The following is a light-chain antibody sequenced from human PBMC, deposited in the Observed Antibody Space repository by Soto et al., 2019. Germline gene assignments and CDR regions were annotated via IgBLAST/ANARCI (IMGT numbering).Light chain of an antibody. V-gene: IGKV1-5*01. CDR3: QQYHSYSYT. CDR2: DAS. J-gene: IGKJ2*01. Sequence: DIQMTQSPSTLSASVGDRVTITCRASQSISSWLAWYQQKPGKAPKLLIYDASTLESGVPSRFRGSGSGTEFTLTISSLRPDDFATYYCQQYHSYSYTFGQGTKLEIK. CDR1: QSISSW.